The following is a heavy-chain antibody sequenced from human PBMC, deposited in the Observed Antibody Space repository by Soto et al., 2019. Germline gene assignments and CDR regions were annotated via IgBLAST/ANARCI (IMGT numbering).Heavy chain of an antibody. D-gene: IGHD2-2*01. CDR1: GGSFSGYY. V-gene: IGHV4-34*01. CDR2: INHSGST. CDR3: ARGLTPSYCSSTSCSNWFDP. Sequence: QVQLQQWGAGLLKPSETLSLTCAVYGGSFSGYYWSWIRQPPGKGLEWIGEINHSGSTNYNPSLKSRVTISVDTSKNQFSLKLSSVTAADTAVYYCARGLTPSYCSSTSCSNWFDPWGQGTLVTVSS. J-gene: IGHJ5*02.